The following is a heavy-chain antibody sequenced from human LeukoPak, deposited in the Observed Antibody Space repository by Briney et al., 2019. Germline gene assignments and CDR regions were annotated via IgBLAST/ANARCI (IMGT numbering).Heavy chain of an antibody. V-gene: IGHV3-9*01. D-gene: IGHD3-10*01. CDR3: AKGDTNSWFPNFDS. CDR2: LSWSGATK. Sequence: GRSLRLFCAASGFTFDDYAMHWVRQAPGKGLEWISGLSWSGATKGYADSVKGRFTISRDNAKSSLHLQMDSLTPEDTALYYCAKGDTNSWFPNFDSWGQGTLVTVSS. CDR1: GFTFDDYA. J-gene: IGHJ4*02.